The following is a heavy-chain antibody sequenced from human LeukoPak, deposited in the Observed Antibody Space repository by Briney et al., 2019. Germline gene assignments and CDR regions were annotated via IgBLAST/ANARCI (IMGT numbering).Heavy chain of an antibody. CDR2: ISSSGSTI. CDR1: GFTFSSYV. Sequence: GGSLRLSCAASGFTFSSYVMNWVRQAPGKGLEWVSYISSSGSTIYYADSVKGRSTISRDNAKNSLYLQMNSLRAEDTAVYYCAREGKENYGMDVWGQGTTVTVSS. V-gene: IGHV3-48*03. J-gene: IGHJ6*02. CDR3: AREGKENYGMDV.